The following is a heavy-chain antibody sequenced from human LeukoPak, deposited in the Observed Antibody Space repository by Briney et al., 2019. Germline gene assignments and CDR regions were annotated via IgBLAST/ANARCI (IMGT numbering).Heavy chain of an antibody. CDR3: AKTLGYSGYFSP. Sequence: GGSLRLSCAASGFTFSSYAMTWVRQAPGKGLEWVSAISGGGVNTYYADSVKGRFTISRDNSKNMLYLQMNSLRAEDTAVYYCAKTLGYSGYFSPWGQGTLVTVSS. CDR1: GFTFSSYA. D-gene: IGHD3-22*01. CDR2: ISGGGVNT. J-gene: IGHJ5*02. V-gene: IGHV3-23*01.